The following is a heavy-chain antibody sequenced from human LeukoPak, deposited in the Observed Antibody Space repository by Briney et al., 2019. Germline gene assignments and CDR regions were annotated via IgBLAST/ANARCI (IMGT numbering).Heavy chain of an antibody. J-gene: IGHJ4*02. CDR3: AREMDGYCSTTSCFYFDY. V-gene: IGHV4-4*07. CDR1: RGSMSSYY. D-gene: IGHD2-2*03. Sequence: SETLSLTCTVSRGSMSSYYWSWIRQPAGKGLEWIGRIYSSGSTNYNPSLQSRVTMSIDTSKNQFSLKLNSVTAADTAVYYCAREMDGYCSTTSCFYFDYWGRGTLVTVSS. CDR2: IYSSGST.